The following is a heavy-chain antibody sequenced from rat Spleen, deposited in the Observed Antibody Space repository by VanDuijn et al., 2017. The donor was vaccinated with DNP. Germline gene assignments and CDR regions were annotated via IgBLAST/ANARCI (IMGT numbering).Heavy chain of an antibody. Sequence: EVQLVESGGGLVQPGSSLKLSCAASGFTFSDYYMAWVRQAPKEGLEWVASITNTGGSTYYPDSLKGRFTISRDNAKSTLYLQMNSLRYEDTATYYCPRPRYYDGSYYPYWRQGVMVTVSS. V-gene: IGHV5-22*01. CDR2: ITNTGGST. CDR1: GFTFSDYY. J-gene: IGHJ2*01. D-gene: IGHD1-12*02. CDR3: PRPRYYDGSYYPY.